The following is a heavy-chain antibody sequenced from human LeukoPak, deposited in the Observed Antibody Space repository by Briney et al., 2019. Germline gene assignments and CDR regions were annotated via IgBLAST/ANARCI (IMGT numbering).Heavy chain of an antibody. CDR1: GYSISSGYY. CDR2: FYHSGST. CDR3: ARIGDDSSGYYLN. Sequence: SETLSLTCTVSGYSISSGYYWGWIRQPPGKGLEWIGSFYHSGSTYYNPSLKSRVTISVDTSKNRFSLKLSSVTAADTAVYYRARIGDDSSGYYLNWGLGTLVTVSS. D-gene: IGHD3-22*01. J-gene: IGHJ4*02. V-gene: IGHV4-38-2*02.